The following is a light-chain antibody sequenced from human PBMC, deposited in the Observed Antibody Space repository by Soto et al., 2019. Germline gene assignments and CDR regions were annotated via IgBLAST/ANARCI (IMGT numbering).Light chain of an antibody. CDR2: GAS. J-gene: IGKJ1*01. CDR1: QSVSSSY. Sequence: EIVLTQSPGTLSLSPGERATLSCRASQSVSSSYLAWYQEKLGQPPRVLIYGASTRATGIPARFSGSGSGTDFTLTISSLHSEDFAVYYCHEYSTWPWTFGQGTKVDI. V-gene: IGKV3-20*01. CDR3: HEYSTWPWT.